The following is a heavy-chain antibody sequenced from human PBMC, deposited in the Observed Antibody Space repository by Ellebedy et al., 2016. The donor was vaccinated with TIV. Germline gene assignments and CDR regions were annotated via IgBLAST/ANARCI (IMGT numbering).Heavy chain of an antibody. CDR3: ARNGYCTPSNCRSYNWFDP. V-gene: IGHV3-74*01. CDR1: GFSFRSSW. Sequence: GESLKISCAASGFSFRSSWMHWIRQAPEKGLVWVARINSDGSSTSYADSMKGRFTISRDNAENTLYLQMNSLTVDDTAEYYCARNGYCTPSNCRSYNWFDPWGQGTLVTVSS. CDR2: INSDGSST. J-gene: IGHJ5*02. D-gene: IGHD2-8*01.